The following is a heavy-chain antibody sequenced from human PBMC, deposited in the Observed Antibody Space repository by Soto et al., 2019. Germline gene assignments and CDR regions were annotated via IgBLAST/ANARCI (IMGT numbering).Heavy chain of an antibody. V-gene: IGHV1-18*01. Sequence: QVQLVQSGAEVKKPGASVKVSCKASGYTFTSYGISWVRQAPGQGLEWMGWISAYNGNTNYAQKLQGRVTMTTDTSTSTAYMELRSLRSDDTAVYYCARDSPSPLDDGASPLTDYWGQGTLVTVSS. J-gene: IGHJ4*02. CDR3: ARDSPSPLDDGASPLTDY. CDR2: ISAYNGNT. CDR1: GYTFTSYG. D-gene: IGHD4-17*01.